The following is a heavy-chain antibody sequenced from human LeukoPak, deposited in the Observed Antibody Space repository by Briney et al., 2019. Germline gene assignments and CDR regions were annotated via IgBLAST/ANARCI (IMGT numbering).Heavy chain of an antibody. CDR2: MNPNSGNT. D-gene: IGHD3-9*01. Sequence: ASVKVSCKASGYTFTSYDINWVRQATGQGLEWMGWMNPNSGNTGYAQKFQGRVTMTRNTSISTAYMELSSLRSEDTAVYYCARGRAVVRYFDWLPSYYYMDVWGKGTTVTISS. V-gene: IGHV1-8*01. CDR3: ARGRAVVRYFDWLPSYYYMDV. CDR1: GYTFTSYD. J-gene: IGHJ6*03.